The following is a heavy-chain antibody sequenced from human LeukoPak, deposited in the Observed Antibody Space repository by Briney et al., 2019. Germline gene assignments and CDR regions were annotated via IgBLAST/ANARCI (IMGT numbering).Heavy chain of an antibody. CDR1: GFTFSSYG. Sequence: GGSLRLSCAASGFTFSSYGMHWVRQAPGKGLEWVAVISYDGSNKYYADSVKGRFTISRDNSKNTLYLQMDSLRAEDTAVYYCAKRATDYGDYDSDYWGQGTLVTVSS. CDR3: AKRATDYGDYDSDY. CDR2: ISYDGSNK. J-gene: IGHJ4*02. D-gene: IGHD4-17*01. V-gene: IGHV3-30*18.